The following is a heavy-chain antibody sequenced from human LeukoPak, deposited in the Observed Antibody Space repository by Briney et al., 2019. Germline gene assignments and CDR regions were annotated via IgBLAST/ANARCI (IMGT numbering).Heavy chain of an antibody. CDR3: ARVYQEWLVRPPYFQH. CDR1: GGAFSSYA. Sequence: SVKVSCKASGGAFSSYAISWVRQAPGQGLEWMGGIIPIFGTANYAQKFQGRVTITADESTSTAYMELSSLRSEDTAVYYCARVYQEWLVRPPYFQHWGQGTLVTVSS. V-gene: IGHV1-69*13. J-gene: IGHJ1*01. D-gene: IGHD6-19*01. CDR2: IIPIFGTA.